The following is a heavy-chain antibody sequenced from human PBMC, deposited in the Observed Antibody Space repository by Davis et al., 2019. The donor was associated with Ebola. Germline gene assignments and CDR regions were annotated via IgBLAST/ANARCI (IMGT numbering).Heavy chain of an antibody. CDR3: ASANYLRGSSGYLGY. Sequence: MPSEPLSLTFTVSGGSISGHYWSWVRQPPGKGLDWIAFIYYSGITYYNPSLKSRFTISVDTSKNQFFLKLSSVTAADTAVYYCASANYLRGSSGYLGYWGQGTLVTVSS. D-gene: IGHD3-22*01. V-gene: IGHV4-59*04. CDR1: GGSISGHY. CDR2: IYYSGIT. J-gene: IGHJ4*02.